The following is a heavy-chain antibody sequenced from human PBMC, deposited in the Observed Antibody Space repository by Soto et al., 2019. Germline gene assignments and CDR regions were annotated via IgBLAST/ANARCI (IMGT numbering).Heavy chain of an antibody. CDR2: IYYSGST. Sequence: QVQLQESGPGLVKPSETLSLTCTVSGGSVSSGSYYWSWIRQPPGKGLEWIGYIYYSGSTNYNPSLKSRGTISVDTSKNQFSLKLSSVTAADTAVYYCARDSDTATGYWGQGTLVTVSS. D-gene: IGHD1-26*01. J-gene: IGHJ4*02. V-gene: IGHV4-61*01. CDR1: GGSVSSGSYY. CDR3: ARDSDTATGY.